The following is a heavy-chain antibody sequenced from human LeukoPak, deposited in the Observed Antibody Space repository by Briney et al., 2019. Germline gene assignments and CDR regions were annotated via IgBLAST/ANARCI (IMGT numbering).Heavy chain of an antibody. CDR3: ASGEDTAMVFDY. V-gene: IGHV4-39*07. CDR2: IYYSGST. J-gene: IGHJ4*02. D-gene: IGHD5-18*01. CDR1: GDSISSGSYY. Sequence: SETLSLTCTVSGDSISSGSYYWSWIRQPAGKGLEWIGSIYYSGSTYYNPSLKSRVTISVDTSKNQFSLKLSSVTAADTAVYYCASGEDTAMVFDYWGQGTLVTVSS.